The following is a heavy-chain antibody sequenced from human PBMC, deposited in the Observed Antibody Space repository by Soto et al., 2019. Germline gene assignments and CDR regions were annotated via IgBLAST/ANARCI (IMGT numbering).Heavy chain of an antibody. CDR3: ARVGDYDSSGYYWGY. V-gene: IGHV1-18*01. D-gene: IGHD3-22*01. CDR1: GYPFTSYG. CDR2: LSAYNGNT. J-gene: IGHJ4*02. Sequence: QGQLVQSGAEVKKPGASVTVSCKASGYPFTSYGISWVRQAPGKGLDWMGWLSAYNGNTNYAQKLQGRVTMTTDTSTSTDYMELRSLRSDDTAVYYCARVGDYDSSGYYWGYWGQGTLVTVSS.